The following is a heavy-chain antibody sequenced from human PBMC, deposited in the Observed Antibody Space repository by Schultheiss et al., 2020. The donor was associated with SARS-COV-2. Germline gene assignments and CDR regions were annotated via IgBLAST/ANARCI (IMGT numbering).Heavy chain of an antibody. CDR2: IYHSGST. Sequence: SETLSLTCAVYGGSFSGYYWSWIRQPPGKGLEWIGYIYHSGSTYYNPSLKSRVTISVDTSKNQFSLKLSSVTAADTAVYYCARRDYGGNSDCFDYWGQGTLVTVSS. D-gene: IGHD4-23*01. CDR3: ARRDYGGNSDCFDY. CDR1: GGSFSGYY. J-gene: IGHJ4*02. V-gene: IGHV4-34*01.